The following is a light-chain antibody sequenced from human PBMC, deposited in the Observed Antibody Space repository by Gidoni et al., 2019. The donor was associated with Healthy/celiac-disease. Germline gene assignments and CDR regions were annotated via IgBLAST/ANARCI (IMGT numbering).Light chain of an antibody. Sequence: DIQMTQSPSSLSASVGDRVTITCQASQDISNYLNLYQQKPGKAPKRLIYDASNLETGVPSRFSGSGSGTDFTFTISSLQPEDIATYYCQQYDNLPLTFGPGTKVDIK. J-gene: IGKJ3*01. V-gene: IGKV1-33*01. CDR2: DAS. CDR3: QQYDNLPLT. CDR1: QDISNY.